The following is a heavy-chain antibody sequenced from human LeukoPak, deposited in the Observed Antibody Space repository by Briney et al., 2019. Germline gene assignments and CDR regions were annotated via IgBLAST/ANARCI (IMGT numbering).Heavy chain of an antibody. J-gene: IGHJ4*02. V-gene: IGHV1-2*04. CDR2: INPNSGGT. Sequence: ASVKVSCKASGYTFTGYYMHWVRRAPGQGLEWMGWINPNSGGTNYAQKFQGWVTMTRDTSISTAYMELSRLKSDDTAMYYCVRGGYRYGYDYWGQGTLVTVSS. CDR1: GYTFTGYY. CDR3: VRGGYRYGYDY. D-gene: IGHD5-18*01.